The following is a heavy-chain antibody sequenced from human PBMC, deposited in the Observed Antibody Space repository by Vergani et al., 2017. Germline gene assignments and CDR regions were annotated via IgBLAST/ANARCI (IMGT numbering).Heavy chain of an antibody. CDR2: IYHSGGT. J-gene: IGHJ4*02. D-gene: IGHD5-12*01. CDR3: TRQPQEGASGPPSVPT. CDR1: GYSIRNGYY. Sequence: QVQLQESGPGLVEPSETLALTCAVSGYSIRNGYYWGWIRQPPGKGLEWIGSIYHSGGTHYNPSLKSRVTISVDTSKNDFSLKVTSVTAADTAVYYCTRQPQEGASGPPSVPTWGQGISVIVSS. V-gene: IGHV4-38-2*01.